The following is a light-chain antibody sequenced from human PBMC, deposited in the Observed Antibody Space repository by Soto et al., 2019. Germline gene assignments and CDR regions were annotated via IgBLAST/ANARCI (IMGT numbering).Light chain of an antibody. Sequence: DIQMTQSPSSLSASVGDRVTITCRASQNIKNYLNWYQQKPGKAPKLLIYASSSSQSGVPSRFSGSGSGADFILTISSLQSEDFATYYCQQSYSTPITFGQGTRLEIK. CDR2: ASS. CDR3: QQSYSTPIT. J-gene: IGKJ5*01. CDR1: QNIKNY. V-gene: IGKV1-39*01.